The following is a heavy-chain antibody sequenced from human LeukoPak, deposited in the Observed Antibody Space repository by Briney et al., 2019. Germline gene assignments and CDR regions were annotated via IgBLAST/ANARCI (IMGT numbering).Heavy chain of an antibody. CDR3: ARDHALYSSGWYGYYGMDV. J-gene: IGHJ6*02. D-gene: IGHD6-19*01. V-gene: IGHV3-7*04. CDR1: EFTFSTYW. Sequence: GGSLRLSCAASEFTFSTYWMSWVRQAPGKGLEWVANIKQDGSEKYYVDSVKGRFTISRDNAKSSLYLQMKGLRAEDTAVYYCARDHALYSSGWYGYYGMDVWGQGTTVAVSS. CDR2: IKQDGSEK.